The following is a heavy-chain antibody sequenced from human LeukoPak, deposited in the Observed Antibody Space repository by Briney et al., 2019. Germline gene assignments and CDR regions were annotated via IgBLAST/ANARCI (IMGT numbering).Heavy chain of an antibody. CDR3: ARNPRSITMIVVVITSGAFDI. CDR1: GFNFNNYA. CDR2: IYYSGST. Sequence: GSLRLSCAASGFNFNNYAMGWIRQPPGKGLEWIGSIYYSGSTYYNPSLKSQVTISVDTSKNQFSLKLSSVTAADTAVYYCARNPRSITMIVVVITSGAFDIWGQGTMVTVSS. V-gene: IGHV4-39*07. J-gene: IGHJ3*02. D-gene: IGHD3-22*01.